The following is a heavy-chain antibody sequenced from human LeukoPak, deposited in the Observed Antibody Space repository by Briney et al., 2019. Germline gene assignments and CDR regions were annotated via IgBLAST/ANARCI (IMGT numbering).Heavy chain of an antibody. V-gene: IGHV4-59*08. CDR2: IYYSGST. CDR3: ASAYDFWSGYWS. Sequence: SETLSLTCTVSGGSISSYYWSWIRQPPGKGLEWIGYIYYSGSTNYNPSLKSRVTISVDTSKNQFSLKLSSVTAADTAVYYCASAYDFWSGYWSWGQGTQVTVSS. CDR1: GGSISSYY. D-gene: IGHD3-3*01. J-gene: IGHJ4*02.